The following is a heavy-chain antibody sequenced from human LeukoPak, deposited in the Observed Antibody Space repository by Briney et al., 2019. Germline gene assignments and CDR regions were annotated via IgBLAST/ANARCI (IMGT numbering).Heavy chain of an antibody. CDR1: GFTFSSYA. CDR2: ISGSGAGT. J-gene: IGHJ4*02. V-gene: IGHV3-23*01. Sequence: GGSLGLSCAASGFTFSSYAMSWVRQAPEKGLEWVSTISGSGAGTYYADSVKGRFTISRDNSKNTMYLQMNSLRAEDTAVYYCAKQGFGCWGQGTLVTVSS. CDR3: AKQGFGC.